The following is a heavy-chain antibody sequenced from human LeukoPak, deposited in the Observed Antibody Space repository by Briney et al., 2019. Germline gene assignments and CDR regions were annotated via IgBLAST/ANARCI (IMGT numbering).Heavy chain of an antibody. CDR3: AGPEPPGSTMTGDAFDI. CDR2: IIPIFGTA. J-gene: IGHJ3*02. V-gene: IGHV1-69*13. D-gene: IGHD3-22*01. Sequence: ASVKVSCKASGGTFSSYAISWVRQAPGQGLEWMGGIIPIFGTANYAQKFQGRVTITADESTSTAYMELSSLRSEDTAVYYCAGPEPPGSTMTGDAFDILGQGTIVT. CDR1: GGTFSSYA.